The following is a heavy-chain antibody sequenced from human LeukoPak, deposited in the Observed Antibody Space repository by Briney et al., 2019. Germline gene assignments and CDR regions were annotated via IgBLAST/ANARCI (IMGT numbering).Heavy chain of an antibody. J-gene: IGHJ4*02. CDR3: AKAHPEYSSSSYFDY. Sequence: GGSLRLSCAASGFTFSSYGMHWVRQAPGKGLEWVAVISYDGSNKYYADSVKGRFTISRDNSKNTLYLQMNSLRAEDTAVYYCAKAHPEYSSSSYFDYWGQGTLVTVSS. D-gene: IGHD6-6*01. V-gene: IGHV3-30*18. CDR1: GFTFSSYG. CDR2: ISYDGSNK.